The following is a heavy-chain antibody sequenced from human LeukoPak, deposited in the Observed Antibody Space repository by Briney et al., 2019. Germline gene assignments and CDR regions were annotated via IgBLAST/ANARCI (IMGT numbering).Heavy chain of an antibody. V-gene: IGHV4-34*01. CDR1: GGSSSGYY. D-gene: IGHD6-13*01. Sequence: SETPCLTCAVYGGSSSGYYWSWIREPPGKGVEWIGEINHSGSTNYNPSLKSRVTISADTSKNQFSLKLSSVTAADTTVYYCARAFSSSWYENFQHWGQGTLVTVSS. CDR3: ARAFSSSWYENFQH. CDR2: INHSGST. J-gene: IGHJ1*01.